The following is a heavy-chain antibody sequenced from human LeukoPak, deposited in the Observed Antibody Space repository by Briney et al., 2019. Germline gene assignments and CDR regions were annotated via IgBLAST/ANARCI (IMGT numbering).Heavy chain of an antibody. Sequence: PSETLSLTCAVYGGSFSGYYWSWIRQHPGKGLEWIGYIYYSGSTYYNPSLKSRVTISVDTSKNQFSLKLSSVTAADTAVYYCARGNPMITFGGVIVIPKGGFDYWGQGTLVTVSS. J-gene: IGHJ4*02. CDR1: GGSFSGYY. V-gene: IGHV4-31*11. CDR3: ARGNPMITFGGVIVIPKGGFDY. CDR2: IYYSGST. D-gene: IGHD3-16*02.